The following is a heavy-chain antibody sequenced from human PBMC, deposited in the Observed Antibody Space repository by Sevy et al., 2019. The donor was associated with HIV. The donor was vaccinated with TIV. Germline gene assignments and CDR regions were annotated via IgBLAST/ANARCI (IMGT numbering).Heavy chain of an antibody. CDR1: GYTFTSYD. D-gene: IGHD3-3*01. J-gene: IGHJ3*02. CDR2: MNPNSGNT. Sequence: ASVKVSCKASGYTFTSYDINWLRQATGQGLEWMGWMNPNSGNTGYAQKFQGRVTMTRNTSISTAYMELSSLRSEDTAVYYCARRGRDFWSGYFIRAFDIWGQGTMVTVSS. V-gene: IGHV1-8*01. CDR3: ARRGRDFWSGYFIRAFDI.